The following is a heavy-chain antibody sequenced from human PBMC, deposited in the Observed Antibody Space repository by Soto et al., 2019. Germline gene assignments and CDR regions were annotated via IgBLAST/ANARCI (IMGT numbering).Heavy chain of an antibody. CDR3: ARGGGIVVVTASYDH. V-gene: IGHV1-46*03. Sequence: ASVKVCCKASGYTFTSYYMNWVRQAPGQGLEWLGIINPSGGYTTYAQRFLGRVTMTSDTSTSTVHMELGSLTSEDTAVYYCARGGGIVVVTASYDHWGQGTLVTVSS. D-gene: IGHD2-21*02. J-gene: IGHJ4*02. CDR2: INPSGGYT. CDR1: GYTFTSYY.